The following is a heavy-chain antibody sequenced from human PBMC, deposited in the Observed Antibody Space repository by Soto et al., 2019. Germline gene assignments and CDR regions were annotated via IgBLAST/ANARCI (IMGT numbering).Heavy chain of an antibody. CDR3: AKSWELRGFFAI. CDR1: GGSVSSNNW. V-gene: IGHV4-4*02. D-gene: IGHD1-26*01. CDR2: IYHTGSI. J-gene: IGHJ4*02. Sequence: SETLSLTCAVSGGSVSSNNWWTWFRQPPGKGLEWIGEIYHTGSITYNPSLESRVTISVDKSNNHFSLNLSSVTAADTAIYYCAKSWELRGFFAIWGQGTLVTVSS.